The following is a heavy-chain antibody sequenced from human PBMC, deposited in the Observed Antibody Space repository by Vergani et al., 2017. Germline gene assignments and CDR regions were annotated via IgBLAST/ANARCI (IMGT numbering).Heavy chain of an antibody. CDR3: ARNCDIPDY. J-gene: IGHJ4*02. CDR1: GYTFTSYA. V-gene: IGHV7-4-1*02. CDR2: ISTNTGNP. Sequence: QVQLVQSGSELKKPGASVKVSCEASGYTFTSYAVHWVRQAPGQGLEWMGFISTNTGNPTYAQGFTGRFVFSLDTSVSTAYLQISSLKGEDTAVYYCARNCDIPDYWGQGTLVTVSS. D-gene: IGHD3-9*01.